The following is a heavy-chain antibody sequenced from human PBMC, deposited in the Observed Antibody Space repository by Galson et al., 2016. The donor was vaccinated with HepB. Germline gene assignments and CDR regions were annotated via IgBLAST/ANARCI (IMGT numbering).Heavy chain of an antibody. CDR1: GFTFSRYW. Sequence: SLRLSCAASGFTFSRYWMHWVRQAPGKGLVWVSRINTDGSTTTYADSVKGRFTISRDNSKNTLYLQMNSLKAEDTAVYYCARDIRPYSNLRHGRDVWGQGTTVTVSS. V-gene: IGHV3-74*01. J-gene: IGHJ6*02. CDR2: INTDGSTT. CDR3: ARDIRPYSNLRHGRDV. D-gene: IGHD4-11*01.